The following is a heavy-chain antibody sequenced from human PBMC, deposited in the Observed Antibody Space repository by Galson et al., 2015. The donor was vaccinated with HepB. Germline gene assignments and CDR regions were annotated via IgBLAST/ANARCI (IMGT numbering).Heavy chain of an antibody. CDR3: ARLMITFGGITSDAFDI. CDR2: ITSDGSST. J-gene: IGHJ3*02. V-gene: IGHV3-74*01. CDR1: GFTFSSYW. D-gene: IGHD3-16*01. Sequence: SLRLSCAASGFTFSSYWMHWVRQAPGKGLEWVSRITSDGSSTSYADSVKGRFTISRDNAKNTLYLQMNSLRAEDTAVYYCARLMITFGGITSDAFDIWGQGTMVTVSS.